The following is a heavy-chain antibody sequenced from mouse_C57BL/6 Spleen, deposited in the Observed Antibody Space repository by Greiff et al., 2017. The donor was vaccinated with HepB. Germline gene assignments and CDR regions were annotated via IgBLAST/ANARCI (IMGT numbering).Heavy chain of an antibody. CDR3: ARRGYDYDGFAY. CDR2: INPNNGGT. V-gene: IGHV1-26*01. D-gene: IGHD2-4*01. CDR1: GYTFTDYY. Sequence: VQLQQSGPELVKPGASVKISCKASGYTFTDYYMNWVKQSHGKSLEWIGDINPNNGGTSYNQKFKGKATLTVDKSSSTAYMELRSLTSEDSAVYYCARRGYDYDGFAYGGQGTLVTVSA. J-gene: IGHJ3*01.